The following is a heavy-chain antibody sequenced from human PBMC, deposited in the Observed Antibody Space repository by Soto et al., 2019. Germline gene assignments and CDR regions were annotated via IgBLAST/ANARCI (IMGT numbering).Heavy chain of an antibody. CDR1: GGSISSGGYY. D-gene: IGHD3-22*01. Sequence: PSETLSLTCTVSGGSISSGGYYWSWIRQHPGKGLEWIGYIYYSGSTYYNPSLKSRVTISVDTSKNQFSLKLSSVTAADTAVYYCARDQGTMIVVAPIWGQGTMVTVSS. CDR2: IYYSGST. J-gene: IGHJ3*02. V-gene: IGHV4-31*03. CDR3: ARDQGTMIVVAPI.